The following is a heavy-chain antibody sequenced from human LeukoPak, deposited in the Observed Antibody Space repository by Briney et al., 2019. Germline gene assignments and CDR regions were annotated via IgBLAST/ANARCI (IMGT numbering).Heavy chain of an antibody. CDR1: GFTFSNYA. D-gene: IGHD3-22*01. J-gene: IGHJ4*02. CDR3: AKDAHSSSSPRFMIVVGSFDY. V-gene: IGHV3-23*01. CDR2: ISGSGGTT. Sequence: PGGSLRLSCAASGFTFSNYAMSWVRQAPGKGLEWVSAISGSGGTTYYADSVKGRFTISRDNSKNTLYLQMNSLRAEDTAVYYCAKDAHSSSSPRFMIVVGSFDYWGQGTLVTVSS.